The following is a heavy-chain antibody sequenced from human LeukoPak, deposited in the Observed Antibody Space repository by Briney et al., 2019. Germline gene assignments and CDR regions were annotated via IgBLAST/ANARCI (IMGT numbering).Heavy chain of an antibody. D-gene: IGHD5-18*01. Sequence: HPGGSLRFSCAASGFTFSSYSMNWVRQAPGKGLEWVANIKEDGNEKYYVDSVKGRFTISRDNAKNSLYLQMNSLRAEDTAVYYCARDLRAGSYGFDWGQGTLVTVSS. CDR3: ARDLRAGSYGFD. V-gene: IGHV3-7*01. CDR1: GFTFSSYS. J-gene: IGHJ4*02. CDR2: IKEDGNEK.